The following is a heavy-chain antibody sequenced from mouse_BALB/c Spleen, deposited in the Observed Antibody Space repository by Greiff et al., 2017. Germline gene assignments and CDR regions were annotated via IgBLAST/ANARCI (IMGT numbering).Heavy chain of an antibody. CDR3: ARILRPAMDY. D-gene: IGHD1-1*01. Sequence: DVHLVESGGGLVQPGGSRKLSCAASGFTFSSFGMHWVRQAPEKGLEWVAYISSGNSTIYYADTVKGRFTISRDNPKNTLFLQMTSLRSEDTAMYYCARILRPAMDYWGQGTSVTVSS. J-gene: IGHJ4*01. CDR2: ISSGNSTI. V-gene: IGHV5-17*02. CDR1: GFTFSSFG.